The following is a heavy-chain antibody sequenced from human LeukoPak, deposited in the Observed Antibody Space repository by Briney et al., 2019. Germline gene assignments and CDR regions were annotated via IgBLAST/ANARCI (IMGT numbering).Heavy chain of an antibody. J-gene: IGHJ4*02. D-gene: IGHD3-22*01. CDR2: IYPSGST. V-gene: IGHV4-61*02. CDR3: AREDYYDSSGYYFDY. CDR1: GGSISSGSYY. Sequence: PSETLSLTXTVSGGSISSGSYYWSWIRQPAGKGLEWIGRIYPSGSTNYNLYLKSRVTISVDTSKNQFSLKLSSVTAADTAVYYCAREDYYDSSGYYFDYWGQGTLVTVSS.